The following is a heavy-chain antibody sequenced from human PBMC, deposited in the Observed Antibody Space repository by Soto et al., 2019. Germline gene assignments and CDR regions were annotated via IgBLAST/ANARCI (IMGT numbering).Heavy chain of an antibody. Sequence: SVKVSCKASGGTFSSYAISWVRQAPGQGLEWMGGIIPIFGTANYAQKFQGRVTITADESTCTAYMELSSLRSEDTAVYYCARQRPYYYGSSGSYYFDYWGQGALVTVSS. V-gene: IGHV1-69*13. CDR3: ARQRPYYYGSSGSYYFDY. J-gene: IGHJ4*02. D-gene: IGHD3-22*01. CDR2: IIPIFGTA. CDR1: GGTFSSYA.